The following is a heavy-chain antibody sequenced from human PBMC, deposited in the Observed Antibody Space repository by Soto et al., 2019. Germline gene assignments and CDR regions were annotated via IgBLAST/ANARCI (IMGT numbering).Heavy chain of an antibody. D-gene: IGHD3-10*01. CDR2: IKEDGSEK. V-gene: IGHV3-7*03. CDR1: GFTFSSYW. CDR3: ARKGVVTCWFDP. J-gene: IGHJ5*02. Sequence: VQLVESGGGLVQPGGSLRLSCAASGFTFSSYWMNWVRQAPGKGLEWVANIKEDGSEKYYMDSVKGRVAISRDNAKNSLYLQMNSLRAEDTAVYYCARKGVVTCWFDPWGQGTLFTFSS.